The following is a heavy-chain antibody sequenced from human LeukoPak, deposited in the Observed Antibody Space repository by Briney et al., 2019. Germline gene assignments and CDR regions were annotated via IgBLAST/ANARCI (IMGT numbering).Heavy chain of an antibody. CDR2: IYNGVNT. Sequence: SETLSLTCTVSGASVSSASYWTWIRQPPGKGVEWIAHIYNGVNTNYNPSLKSRVTISVDTSKNQFSLKLSSVTAADTAVYYCAGDLGLATDGFDPWGQGTLVTVSS. J-gene: IGHJ5*02. CDR1: GASVSSASY. D-gene: IGHD3/OR15-3a*01. V-gene: IGHV4-61*01. CDR3: AGDLGLATDGFDP.